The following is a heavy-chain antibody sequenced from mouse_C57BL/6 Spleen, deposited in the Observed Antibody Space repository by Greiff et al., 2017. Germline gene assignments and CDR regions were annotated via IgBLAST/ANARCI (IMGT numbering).Heavy chain of an antibody. Sequence: QVQLKQSGAELMKPGASVKLSCKATGYTFTGYWIEWVKQRPGHGLEWIGEILPGSGCTNYNEKFKGKATFTADTYSNTAYMQLSSLTTEDSAIYYCARQGGDAMDYWGQGTSVTVSS. CDR3: ARQGGDAMDY. CDR2: ILPGSGCT. V-gene: IGHV1-9*01. J-gene: IGHJ4*01. CDR1: GYTFTGYW.